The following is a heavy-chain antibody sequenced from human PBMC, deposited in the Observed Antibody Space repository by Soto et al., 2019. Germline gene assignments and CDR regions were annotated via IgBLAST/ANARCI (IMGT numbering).Heavy chain of an antibody. CDR1: GNRFTSYW. V-gene: IGHV5-51*01. J-gene: IGHJ4*02. Sequence: PGESLKISCTGSGNRFTSYWIGWVRQMPGKGLEWMGIIYLGDSNTRYSPTFQGQVTISADRSISTAYLQWSSLKASDTAMYYCERTESCHSNSCYKVDSWGPGTLVTVSS. CDR2: IYLGDSNT. D-gene: IGHD2-2*02. CDR3: ERTESCHSNSCYKVDS.